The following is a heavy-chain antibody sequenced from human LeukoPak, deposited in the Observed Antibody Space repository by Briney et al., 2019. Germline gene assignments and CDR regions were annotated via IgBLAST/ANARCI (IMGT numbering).Heavy chain of an antibody. J-gene: IGHJ6*03. Sequence: GASVKVSCKASGYTFTSYYMHWVRQAPGQGLEWMGIINPSGGSTSYAQKFQGRVTMTRDTSTSTVYMELSSLRSEDTAMYYCARDPREYYYYMDAWGKGTTVTVSS. CDR2: INPSGGST. CDR3: ARDPREYYYYMDA. CDR1: GYTFTSYY. D-gene: IGHD5-24*01. V-gene: IGHV1-46*01.